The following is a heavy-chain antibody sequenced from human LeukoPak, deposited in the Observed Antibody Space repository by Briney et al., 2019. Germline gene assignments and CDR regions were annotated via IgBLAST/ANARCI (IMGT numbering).Heavy chain of an antibody. CDR1: GYTFTSYA. Sequence: AASVKVSCEASGYTFTSYAMNWVRQAPGQGLEWMGWINTNTGNPTYAQGFTGRFVFSLDTSVSTAYLQISSLKAEDTAVYYCARGPERTRYYDSSGYQIDYWGQGTLVTVSS. V-gene: IGHV7-4-1*02. J-gene: IGHJ4*02. CDR3: ARGPERTRYYDSSGYQIDY. D-gene: IGHD3-22*01. CDR2: INTNTGNP.